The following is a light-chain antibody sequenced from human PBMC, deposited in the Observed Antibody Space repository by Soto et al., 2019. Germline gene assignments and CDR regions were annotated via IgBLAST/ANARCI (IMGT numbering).Light chain of an antibody. Sequence: DIVMTQSPDSLAVSLGERATINCKSSQSVLYSSNNKNYLTWYQQKPGQPPKLLIYWASTRESGVPDRFSGSGSGTDFTLTISSLQAEDVALYYCQQYYCAPLTFGGGSKVEI. CDR3: QQYYCAPLT. CDR1: QSVLYSSNNKNY. J-gene: IGKJ4*01. CDR2: WAS. V-gene: IGKV4-1*01.